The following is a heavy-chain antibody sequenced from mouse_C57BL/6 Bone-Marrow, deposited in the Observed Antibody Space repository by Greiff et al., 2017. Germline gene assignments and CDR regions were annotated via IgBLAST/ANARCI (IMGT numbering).Heavy chain of an antibody. CDR1: GYAFSSYW. CDR3: AKDYYGSSYRYFDV. CDR2: IYPGDGDT. D-gene: IGHD1-1*01. V-gene: IGHV1-80*01. Sequence: VQLVESGAELVKPGASVKISCKASGYAFSSYWMNWVKQRPGKGLEWIGQIYPGDGDTNYNGKFKGKATLTADKSSSTAYMQLSSLTSEDSAVYFCAKDYYGSSYRYFDVWGAGTTVTVSS. J-gene: IGHJ1*01.